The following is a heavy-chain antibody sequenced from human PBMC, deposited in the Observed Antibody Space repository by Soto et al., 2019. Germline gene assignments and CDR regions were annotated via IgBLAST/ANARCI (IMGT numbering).Heavy chain of an antibody. Sequence: SETVSLTCAVSGGSISIGGYSWSLILQPPGKGLEWIGYIYHSGSTYYNPSLKSRVTISVDRSKNQFSLKLSSVTAADTAVYYCARVGYSYGYYFDYWGQGTLVTVSS. CDR2: IYHSGST. CDR3: ARVGYSYGYYFDY. J-gene: IGHJ4*02. D-gene: IGHD5-18*01. V-gene: IGHV4-30-2*01. CDR1: GGSISIGGYS.